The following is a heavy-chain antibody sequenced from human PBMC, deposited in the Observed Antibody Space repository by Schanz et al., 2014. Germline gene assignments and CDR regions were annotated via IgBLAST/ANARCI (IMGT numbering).Heavy chain of an antibody. J-gene: IGHJ3*01. V-gene: IGHV3-74*01. CDR2: TSNDGSFT. CDR3: ARDGGRDGYNLAFDV. Sequence: EVQLVESGGGFVQPGGSLRLSCAASGFTFSDSWMHWVRQAPGKGLVWVSRTSNDGSFTTFADSVKGRFTISRDNAKNTLYLQMNSLRAEDTAVYFCARDGGRDGYNLAFDVWGQGTLVTVSS. D-gene: IGHD5-12*01. CDR1: GFTFSDSW.